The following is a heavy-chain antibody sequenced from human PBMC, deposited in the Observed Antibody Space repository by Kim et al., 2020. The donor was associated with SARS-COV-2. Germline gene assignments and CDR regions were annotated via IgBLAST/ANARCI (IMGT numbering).Heavy chain of an antibody. CDR2: IYYSGST. D-gene: IGHD5-12*01. J-gene: IGHJ3*02. Sequence: SETLSLTCTVSGASISGSSYYWGWVRQPPGKGLEWIGSIYYSGSTYYNPSLKSRVTISVDTSKNQFSLKLRSVTPADTTVYYCGRHWRGSGYDHGFDKWG. V-gene: IGHV4-39*01. CDR1: GASISGSSYY. CDR3: GRHWRGSGYDHGFDK.